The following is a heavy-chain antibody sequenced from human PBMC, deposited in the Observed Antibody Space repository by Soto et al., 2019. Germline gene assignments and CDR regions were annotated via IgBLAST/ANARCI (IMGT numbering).Heavy chain of an antibody. CDR2: INPASGST. Sequence: QVQLVQSGAEVKKTGASVKLSCRTSGYTFTHYYIHWVRQAPGQGLEWLGIINPASGSTNYAQDFQGRVTLTMDTSTTTVYMDLSGRRAEDTAIFYCARDLAAGDHWGQGTLVTVSS. CDR3: ARDLAAGDH. V-gene: IGHV1-46*01. CDR1: GYTFTHYY. D-gene: IGHD6-13*01. J-gene: IGHJ4*02.